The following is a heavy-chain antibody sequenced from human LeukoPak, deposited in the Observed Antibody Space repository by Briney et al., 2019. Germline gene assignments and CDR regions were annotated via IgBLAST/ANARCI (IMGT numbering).Heavy chain of an antibody. V-gene: IGHV3-23*01. Sequence: PGGSLRLSCAASGFTFNTHAMSWVRQAPGKGLXXXSGINGNXASTYYSDSVKGRFTISRDNSKNTLYLQMRSLRAEDTAVYYCARDQGYSYYYLDYWGQGALVTVSS. CDR3: ARDQGYSYYYLDY. J-gene: IGHJ4*02. D-gene: IGHD5-18*01. CDR2: INGNXAST. CDR1: GFTFNTHA.